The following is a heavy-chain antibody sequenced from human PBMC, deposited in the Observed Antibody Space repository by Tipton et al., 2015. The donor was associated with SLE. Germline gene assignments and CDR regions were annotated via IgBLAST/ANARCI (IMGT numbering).Heavy chain of an antibody. CDR1: GGSFSGYY. J-gene: IGHJ4*02. CDR3: AREVDSGFDY. CDR2: INHSGST. Sequence: LRLSCAVYGGSFSGYYWSWIRQPPGKGLEWIGEINHSGSTNYNPSLKSRVTISVDTSKNQFSLKLSSVTAADTAVYYCAREVDSGFDYWGQGTLVTVSS. V-gene: IGHV4-34*01. D-gene: IGHD5-12*01.